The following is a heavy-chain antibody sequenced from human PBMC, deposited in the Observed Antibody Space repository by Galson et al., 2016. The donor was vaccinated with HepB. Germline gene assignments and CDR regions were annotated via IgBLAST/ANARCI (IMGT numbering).Heavy chain of an antibody. CDR3: ARDPYSSRWHRYDVFDI. J-gene: IGHJ3*02. V-gene: IGHV3-74*01. D-gene: IGHD6-13*01. CDR1: GFTFSSYW. Sequence: SLRLSCAASGFTFSSYWMRWVRQAPGKGLVWVSRVESDGSSRSYADSVKGRFTIARDNAKSTLYLQMNSLKPEDTAVYYCARDPYSSRWHRYDVFDIWGQGTMVTVSS. CDR2: VESDGSSR.